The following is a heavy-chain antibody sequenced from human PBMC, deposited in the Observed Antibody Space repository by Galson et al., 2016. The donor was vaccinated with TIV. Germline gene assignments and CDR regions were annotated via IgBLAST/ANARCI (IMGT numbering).Heavy chain of an antibody. J-gene: IGHJ4*02. V-gene: IGHV3-74*01. CDR3: ATGPYGDLDY. D-gene: IGHD4-17*01. CDR2: INSDRSIT. CDR1: GFTFSRYW. Sequence: SLRLSCAASGFTFSRYWMHWVRQGPGKGLVWVSRINSDRSITRYADSVKGRVSISRDTAKNTVYLQVNSLRVEDTAVYFCATGPYGDLDYWGRGTLVTVSS.